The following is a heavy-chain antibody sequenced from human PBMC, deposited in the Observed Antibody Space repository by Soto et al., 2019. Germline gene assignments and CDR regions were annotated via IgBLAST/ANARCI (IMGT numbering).Heavy chain of an antibody. Sequence: GGSLRLSCAASGFTFITFTMHWVRQAPGKGLEYVSAISSNGGSTYYADSVRGRFTISRDNSKNTLYLQMGGLRAEDMAVYYCARGYCSSTSCYRYFDYWGQGTLVTVSS. CDR1: GFTFITFT. D-gene: IGHD2-2*01. V-gene: IGHV3-64*02. CDR2: ISSNGGST. CDR3: ARGYCSSTSCYRYFDY. J-gene: IGHJ4*02.